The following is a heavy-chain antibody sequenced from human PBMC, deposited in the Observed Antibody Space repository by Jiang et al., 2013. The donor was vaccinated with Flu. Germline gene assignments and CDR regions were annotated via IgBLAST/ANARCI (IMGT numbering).Heavy chain of an antibody. V-gene: IGHV4-38-2*01. CDR2: IYHTGTT. CDR1: ATPPIMVTT. CDR3: VLRHYYTSGNYFV. D-gene: IGHD3-10*01. Sequence: SGPGLVKPSGRPCPSPAVSLATPPIMVTTGARIRQAPGKGLEWIGSIYHTGTTYYSPSFKSRLTLSVDTSKNPFFLHLSSVAAADTAMYYCVLRHYYTSGNYFVWGLGDPGHPSP. J-gene: IGHJ1*01.